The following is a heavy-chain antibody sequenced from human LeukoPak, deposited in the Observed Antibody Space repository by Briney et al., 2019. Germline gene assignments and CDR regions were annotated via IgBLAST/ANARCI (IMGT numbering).Heavy chain of an antibody. CDR2: MNPNSGNT. D-gene: IGHD3-22*01. Sequence: ASVKVSCKASGYTFTSYDINWVRQATGQGLEWMGWMNPNSGNTGYAQKFQGRVTMTRNTSISTAYMELSSLRSEDTAVYYCALYDSSGYYLVYWGQGTLVTVSS. CDR1: GYTFTSYD. V-gene: IGHV1-8*01. J-gene: IGHJ4*02. CDR3: ALYDSSGYYLVY.